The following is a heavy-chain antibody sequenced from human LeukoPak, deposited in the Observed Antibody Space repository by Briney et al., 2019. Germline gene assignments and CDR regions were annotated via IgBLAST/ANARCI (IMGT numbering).Heavy chain of an antibody. J-gene: IGHJ3*02. CDR2: ISAYNGNT. CDR1: GYTFTSYG. CDR3: ARARSSVVVVITTGDAFDI. V-gene: IGHV1-18*01. Sequence: ASVKVSCKASGYTFTSYGISWVRQTPGQGLEGMGRISAYNGNTNYAQKLQGRVTMTTDTSTSTAYMELRSLRSDDTAVYYCARARSSVVVVITTGDAFDIWGQGTMVTVSS. D-gene: IGHD3-22*01.